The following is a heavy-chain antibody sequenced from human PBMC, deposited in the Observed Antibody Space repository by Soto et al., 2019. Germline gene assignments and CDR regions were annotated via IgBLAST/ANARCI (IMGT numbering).Heavy chain of an antibody. CDR3: ARLLPYSSGWYLGHWFDP. CDR1: GYSFTSYW. CDR2: IYPGDSDT. D-gene: IGHD6-19*01. J-gene: IGHJ5*02. Sequence: PGESLKISCKGSGYSFTSYWIGWVRQMPGKGLEWMGIIYPGDSDTRYSPSFQGQVTISADKSISTAYLQWSSLKASDTAMYYCARLLPYSSGWYLGHWFDPWGQGTLVTVSS. V-gene: IGHV5-51*01.